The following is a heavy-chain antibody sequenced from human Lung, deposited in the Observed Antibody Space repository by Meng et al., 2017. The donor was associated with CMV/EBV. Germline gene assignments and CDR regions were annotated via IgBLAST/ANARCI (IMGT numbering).Heavy chain of an antibody. V-gene: IGHV4-4*07. D-gene: IGHD6-19*01. J-gene: IGHJ4*02. CDR3: ARAVADTANFDY. Sequence: QLKLQASRPVLVKSSDTLSLPCTSSGDSMNNYYWSWIQQSTGKGLEWIGRISTSGSIHYNPSLTSRVTLSVDTSKNQISLQLRSVTAADTAVYYWARAVADTANFDYWGQGTLVTVSS. CDR2: ISTSGSI. CDR1: GDSMNNYY.